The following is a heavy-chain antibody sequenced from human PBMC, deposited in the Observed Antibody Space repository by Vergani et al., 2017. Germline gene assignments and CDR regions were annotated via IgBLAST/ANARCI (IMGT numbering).Heavy chain of an antibody. Sequence: EVQLVESGGGLVQPGRSLRLSCAASGFTFDDYAMHWVRQAPGKGLEWVSGISWNSGSIGYADSVKGRFTISRDNAKNSLYLQMNSLRAEDMALYYCAKVDVSYSSVGAFDIWGQGTMVTVSS. CDR3: AKVDVSYSSVGAFDI. V-gene: IGHV3-9*03. CDR1: GFTFDDYA. CDR2: ISWNSGSI. J-gene: IGHJ3*02. D-gene: IGHD1-26*01.